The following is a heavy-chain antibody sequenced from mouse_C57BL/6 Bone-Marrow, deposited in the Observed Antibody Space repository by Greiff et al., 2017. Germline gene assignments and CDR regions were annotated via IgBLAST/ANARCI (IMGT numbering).Heavy chain of an antibody. Sequence: VQLKESGPELVKPGASVKIPCKASGYTFTDYNMDWVKQSHGKSLEWIGDINPNNGGTIYNQKFKGKATLTVDKSSSTAYMELRSLTSEDTAVYYCARDDYDMAWFAYWGQGTLVTVSA. CDR3: ARDDYDMAWFAY. CDR2: INPNNGGT. D-gene: IGHD2-4*01. CDR1: GYTFTDYN. J-gene: IGHJ3*01. V-gene: IGHV1-18*01.